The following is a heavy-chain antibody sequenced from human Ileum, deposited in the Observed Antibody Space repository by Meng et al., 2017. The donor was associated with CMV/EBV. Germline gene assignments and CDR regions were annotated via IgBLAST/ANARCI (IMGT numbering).Heavy chain of an antibody. CDR1: FSTYN. CDR2: ITGTSSYI. CDR3: AREGSYYYESGRYYNNFDY. Sequence: FSTYNMNWVRQAPGRGLEWVSSITGTSSYIFYADSLKGRFTISRDNAKNSLYLQMNSLRAEDSAVYYCAREGSYYYESGRYYNNFDYWGQGTLVTVSS. V-gene: IGHV3-21*01. J-gene: IGHJ4*02. D-gene: IGHD3-10*01.